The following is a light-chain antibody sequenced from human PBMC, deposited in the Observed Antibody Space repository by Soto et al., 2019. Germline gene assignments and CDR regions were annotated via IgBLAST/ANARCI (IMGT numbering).Light chain of an antibody. CDR1: QSVGRNY. V-gene: IGKV3-20*01. J-gene: IGKJ5*01. CDR2: GAS. Sequence: EIVLIQSPVTLSLSPGERATLSCRASQSVGRNYLAWFQQKSGQAPRLVIYGASSRAAGIPDRLSGSGSGTDFTLTISRLEPEDFAVYYCQQYATSPITFGQGTRLEI. CDR3: QQYATSPIT.